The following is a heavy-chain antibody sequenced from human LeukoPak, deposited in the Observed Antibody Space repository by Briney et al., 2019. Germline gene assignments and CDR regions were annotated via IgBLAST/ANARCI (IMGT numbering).Heavy chain of an antibody. CDR1: GYTFTSYA. D-gene: IGHD3-10*01. V-gene: IGHV7-4-1*02. J-gene: IGHJ4*02. CDR2: INTNTGNP. CDR3: ARVALLWFGEPNEDY. Sequence: ASVKVSCKASGYTFTSYAMNWVRQAPGQGLEWRGWINTNTGNPTYAQGFTGRFVFSLDTSVSTAYLQISSLKAEDTAVYYCARVALLWFGEPNEDYWGQGTLVTVSS.